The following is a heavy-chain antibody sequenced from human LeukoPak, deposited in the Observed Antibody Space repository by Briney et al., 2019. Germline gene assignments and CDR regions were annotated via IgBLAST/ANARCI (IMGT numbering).Heavy chain of an antibody. CDR3: ARDRGTGGITGTNWFDP. D-gene: IGHD1-20*01. CDR1: GGSISSSSYY. Sequence: PSETLSLTCTVSGGSISSSSYYWGWIRQPPGKGLEWIGSIYYSGSTYYNPSLKSRVTISVDTSKNQFSLKLSSVTAADTAVYYCARDRGTGGITGTNWFDPWGQGTLVTVSS. CDR2: IYYSGST. J-gene: IGHJ5*02. V-gene: IGHV4-39*07.